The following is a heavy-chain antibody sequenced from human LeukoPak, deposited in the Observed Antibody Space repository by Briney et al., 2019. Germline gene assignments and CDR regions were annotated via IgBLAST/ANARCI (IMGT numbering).Heavy chain of an antibody. V-gene: IGHV3-48*02. CDR2: ISSSSRTI. Sequence: PGGSLRLSCAASGFTFSSYSMNWVRQAPGKGLEWVSYISSSSRTIYYADSVKGQFTISRDNAKNSLYLQMNSLRDEDTGVYYCARAGAYCSGGTCYSNWFDPWGQGTLVTVSS. CDR1: GFTFSSYS. CDR3: ARAGAYCSGGTCYSNWFDP. D-gene: IGHD2-15*01. J-gene: IGHJ5*02.